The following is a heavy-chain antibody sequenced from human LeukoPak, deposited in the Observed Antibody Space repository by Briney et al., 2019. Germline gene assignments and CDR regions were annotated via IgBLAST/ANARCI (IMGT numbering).Heavy chain of an antibody. CDR2: IHSSGST. CDR3: ASSGYYSVGIDY. D-gene: IGHD3-22*01. Sequence: SETLSLTCSVSGGSISNGGFHWSWIRQHPVKGLEWIGYIHSSGSTYYNPSLKSRLIISVGTSRHQFSLKLSSVTAADTAVYYCASSGYYSVGIDYWGQGTLVTVSS. CDR1: GGSISNGGFH. J-gene: IGHJ4*02. V-gene: IGHV4-31*03.